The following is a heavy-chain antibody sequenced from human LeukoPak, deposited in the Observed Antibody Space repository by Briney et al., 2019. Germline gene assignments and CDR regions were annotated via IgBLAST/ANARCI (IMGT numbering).Heavy chain of an antibody. CDR2: IYTSGST. CDR1: GASVSSYY. Sequence: PSETLSLTCSVSGASVSSYYWSWIRQPAGKGLEWIGRIYTSGSTNYNPSLKSRVTMSVDTSKDQFSLKLTSVNAADTALYYCTRDTGGDWYALDVWGKGTVVTVSS. V-gene: IGHV4-4*07. D-gene: IGHD2-21*02. J-gene: IGHJ3*01. CDR3: TRDTGGDWYALDV.